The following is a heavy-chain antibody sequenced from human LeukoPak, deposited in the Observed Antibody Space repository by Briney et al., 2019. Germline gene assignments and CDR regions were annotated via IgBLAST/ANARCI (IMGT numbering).Heavy chain of an antibody. V-gene: IGHV1-69*05. CDR3: ARDRICPRTGDNPYYFDC. J-gene: IGHJ4*02. CDR1: GGTFSSYA. D-gene: IGHD7-27*01. Sequence: SVKVSCKASGGTFSSYAISWVRQAPGQGLEWMGRIIPIFGTANYAQKFQGRVTITTDESTSTAYMELSSLRSERTAVYYYARDRICPRTGDNPYYFDCWGQGTLVTLSS. CDR2: IIPIFGTA.